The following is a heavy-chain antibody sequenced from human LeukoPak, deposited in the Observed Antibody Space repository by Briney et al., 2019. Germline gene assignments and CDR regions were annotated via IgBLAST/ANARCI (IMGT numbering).Heavy chain of an antibody. CDR3: ASPFSSGVTTSAFDI. D-gene: IGHD4-17*01. J-gene: IGHJ3*02. CDR1: GYSFTSYW. CDR2: IYPGDSDT. Sequence: PGESLKISCKGSGYSFTSYWIGWVRQMPGKGLEWMGIIYPGDSDTRYSPFFQGQVTISADKSISTAYLQWSSLKASDTAMYYCASPFSSGVTTSAFDIWGQGTMVTVSS. V-gene: IGHV5-51*01.